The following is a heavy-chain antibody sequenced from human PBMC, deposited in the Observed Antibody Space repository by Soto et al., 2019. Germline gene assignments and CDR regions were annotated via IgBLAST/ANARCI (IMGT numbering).Heavy chain of an antibody. CDR3: ARDSSGYYPDAFDI. D-gene: IGHD3-22*01. Sequence: GASVKVSCKASGRTFSSYAISWVRQAPGQGLEWMGGIIPIFGTANYAQKFQGRVTITADESTSTAYMELSSLRSEDTAVYYCARDSSGYYPDAFDIWGQGTMVTVSS. CDR1: GRTFSSYA. J-gene: IGHJ3*02. V-gene: IGHV1-69*13. CDR2: IIPIFGTA.